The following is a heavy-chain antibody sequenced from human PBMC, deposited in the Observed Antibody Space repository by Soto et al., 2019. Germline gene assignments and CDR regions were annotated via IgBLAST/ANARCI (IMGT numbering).Heavy chain of an antibody. D-gene: IGHD6-13*01. CDR2: INPNSGGT. Sequence: AAVKVSCKASGYTFTGYYMHWVRQAPGQGLEWMGWINPNSGGTNYAQKFQGRVTMTRDTSISTAYMELSRLRSDDTAVYYCARELAAAGTYYYYGMDVWGQGTTVTVSS. V-gene: IGHV1-2*02. J-gene: IGHJ6*02. CDR3: ARELAAAGTYYYYGMDV. CDR1: GYTFTGYY.